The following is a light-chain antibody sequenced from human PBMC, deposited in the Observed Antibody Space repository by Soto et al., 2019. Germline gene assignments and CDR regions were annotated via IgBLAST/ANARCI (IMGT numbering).Light chain of an antibody. CDR1: QSVSSSY. J-gene: IGKJ1*01. CDR2: GAS. V-gene: IGKV3-20*01. Sequence: EIVLTQSPGTLSLSPGERATLSCRASQSVSSSYLAWYQQKPGQAPRLLIYGASSRATGIPDRFSGSGSGTDFPLTISSLEPEDFAVYYCQQYGSSSWTFGQGPKVEIK. CDR3: QQYGSSSWT.